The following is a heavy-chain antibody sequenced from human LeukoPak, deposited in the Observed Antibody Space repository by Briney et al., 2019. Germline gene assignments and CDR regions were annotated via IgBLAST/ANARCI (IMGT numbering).Heavy chain of an antibody. V-gene: IGHV3-7*01. D-gene: IGHD6-6*01. CDR3: ARDARPYYYSYMDV. J-gene: IGHJ6*03. Sequence: GGPLRLSCAASGFTFSSYWWSWVRQAPGKVLECVANIKQDGSEKYYVDAVKGRFTISRENAKNSMFLQMNSLRAEDTAVYYYARDARPYYYSYMDVWGKGTTVTVSS. CDR1: GFTFSSYW. CDR2: IKQDGSEK.